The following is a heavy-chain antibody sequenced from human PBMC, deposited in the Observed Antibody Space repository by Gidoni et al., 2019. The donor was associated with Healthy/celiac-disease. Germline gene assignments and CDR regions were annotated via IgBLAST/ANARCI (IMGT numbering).Heavy chain of an antibody. J-gene: IGHJ6*02. D-gene: IGHD1-1*01. CDR1: GFSLSTSGMC. CDR3: ARIMWNGYYYYGMDV. Sequence: QVTLRESGPALVKPTQTLTLTCTFSGFSLSTSGMCVSWIRQPPGKALEWLALIDWDDDKYYSTSLKTRLTISKDTSKNQVVLTMTNMDPVDTATYYCARIMWNGYYYYGMDVWGQGTTVTVSS. V-gene: IGHV2-70*01. CDR2: IDWDDDK.